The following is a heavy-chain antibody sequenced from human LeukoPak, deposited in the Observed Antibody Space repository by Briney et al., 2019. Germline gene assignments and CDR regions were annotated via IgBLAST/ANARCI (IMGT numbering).Heavy chain of an antibody. CDR2: INHSGST. J-gene: IGHJ4*02. Sequence: PSETLSLTCAVYGGSFSGYYWSWIRHPPGKGLEWIGEINHSGSTFYNPSLKNRVTISVDTSKNQFSLKLNSVTAADTAVYYCAVGLVAATGYFDYWGQGTLVTVSS. D-gene: IGHD2-15*01. CDR3: AVGLVAATGYFDY. CDR1: GGSFSGYY. V-gene: IGHV4-34*01.